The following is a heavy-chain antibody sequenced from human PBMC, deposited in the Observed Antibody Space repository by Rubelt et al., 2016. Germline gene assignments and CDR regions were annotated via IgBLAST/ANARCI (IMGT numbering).Heavy chain of an antibody. CDR3: ARGDIVVVVAASNPLDY. V-gene: IGHV1-3*01. J-gene: IGHJ4*02. Sequence: QVQLVQSGAEVKKPGASVKVSCKASGYTFTSYAMHWVRQAPGQRLEWMGWINAGNGNTKYSQKFQGRVTITRDTSASTDYMELSSLRSEDTAVYYCARGDIVVVVAASNPLDYWGQGTLVTVSS. CDR2: INAGNGNT. CDR1: GYTFTSYA. D-gene: IGHD2-15*01.